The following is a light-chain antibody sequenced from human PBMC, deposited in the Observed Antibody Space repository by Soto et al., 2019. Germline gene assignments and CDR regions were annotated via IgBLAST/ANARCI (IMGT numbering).Light chain of an antibody. CDR3: QQHNNWPPLT. V-gene: IGKV3-15*01. CDR1: QSVRSN. CDR2: GAS. J-gene: IGKJ4*01. Sequence: EIVMTQSPATLSVSPGERATLSCRASQSVRSNLAWYQQKPGQAPRLLIYGASTRATGIPARFSGSGSGTACTPIISSLQSEDFAVYYYQQHNNWPPLTFGEGTKVEIK.